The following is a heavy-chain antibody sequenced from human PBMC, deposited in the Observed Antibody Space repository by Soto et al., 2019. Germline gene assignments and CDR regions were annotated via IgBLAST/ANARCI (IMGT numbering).Heavy chain of an antibody. CDR3: ASAFSMAY. V-gene: IGHV3-74*01. CDR1: GFTFSSYW. J-gene: IGHJ4*02. CDR2: VKPDGSNT. Sequence: GGSLRLSCAASGFTFSSYWMHWVRQAPGKGLVWVSRVKPDGSNTNYADSVKGRFSISRDNVKNTLYLQMNSLRAEDTAVYYCASAFSMAYWGQGTLVTVS.